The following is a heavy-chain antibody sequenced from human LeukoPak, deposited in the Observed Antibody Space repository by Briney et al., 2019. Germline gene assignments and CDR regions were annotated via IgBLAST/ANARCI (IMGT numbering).Heavy chain of an antibody. Sequence: GGSLRLSCAASGFTFSSYAMHWVRQAPGKGLEWVAVISYDGSNKYYADSVKGRFTISRDNSKNTLYLQMNSLRAEDAAVYYCARAPRRVGYYYDSSGYPIDYWGQGTLVTVSS. CDR3: ARAPRRVGYYYDSSGYPIDY. J-gene: IGHJ4*02. CDR1: GFTFSSYA. V-gene: IGHV3-30-3*01. D-gene: IGHD3-22*01. CDR2: ISYDGSNK.